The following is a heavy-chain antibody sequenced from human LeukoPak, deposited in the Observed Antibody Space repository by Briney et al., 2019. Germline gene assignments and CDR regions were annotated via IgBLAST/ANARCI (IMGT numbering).Heavy chain of an antibody. CDR2: INPNSGGP. V-gene: IGHV1-2*02. Sequence: ASVKVSCKASGYTFTGYYMHWVRQAPGQGLGGLGWINPNSGGPNYAQKFQGRVTMTRDKSISTAYMELSRLRSDDTAVYYCARVGGGNYDFWSGYPFDYWGQGTLVTVSS. D-gene: IGHD3-3*01. J-gene: IGHJ4*02. CDR3: ARVGGGNYDFWSGYPFDY. CDR1: GYTFTGYY.